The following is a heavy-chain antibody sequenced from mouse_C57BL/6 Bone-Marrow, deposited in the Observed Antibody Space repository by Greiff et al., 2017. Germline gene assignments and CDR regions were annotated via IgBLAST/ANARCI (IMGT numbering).Heavy chain of an antibody. V-gene: IGHV5-17*01. Sequence: EVQRVASGGGLVKPGGSLKLSCAASGFTFSDYGMHWVRQAPEKGLEWVAYISSGSSTLYYADTVKGRFTISRDNAKNTLFLQMSSLRSEDTAMYYCAKTGPGIIDYAMDYWGQGTSVTVSS. J-gene: IGHJ4*01. CDR3: AKTGPGIIDYAMDY. CDR2: ISSGSSTL. D-gene: IGHD4-1*01. CDR1: GFTFSDYG.